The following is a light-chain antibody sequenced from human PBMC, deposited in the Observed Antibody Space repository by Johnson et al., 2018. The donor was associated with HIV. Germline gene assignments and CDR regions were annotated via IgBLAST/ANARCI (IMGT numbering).Light chain of an antibody. CDR3: GTWDSGLVAVYV. V-gene: IGLV1-51*01. J-gene: IGLJ1*01. Sequence: QSVLTQPPSVSAAPGQTVTISCSGSSSNIGNNYVSWYQQLPGTVPKLLIYDNNKRPSGIPDRFSGSKSGTSATLGITGLQTGDEADYYCGTWDSGLVAVYVFGPGTKVTVL. CDR2: DNN. CDR1: SSNIGNNY.